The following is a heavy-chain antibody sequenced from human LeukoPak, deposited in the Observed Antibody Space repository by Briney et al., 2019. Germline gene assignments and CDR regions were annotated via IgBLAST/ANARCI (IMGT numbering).Heavy chain of an antibody. J-gene: IGHJ4*02. CDR1: GFTLSSYG. Sequence: SLRLSCAASGFTLSSYGMHWVRQAPGKGLEWVAIISYDGSNKYYADSVKGRFTISRDNSKNTLYLQMNSLRPEDTAVYYCAKDLLCSSTSCYGSGYFDSWGQGTMVTVSS. V-gene: IGHV3-30*18. CDR3: AKDLLCSSTSCYGSGYFDS. CDR2: ISYDGSNK. D-gene: IGHD2-2*01.